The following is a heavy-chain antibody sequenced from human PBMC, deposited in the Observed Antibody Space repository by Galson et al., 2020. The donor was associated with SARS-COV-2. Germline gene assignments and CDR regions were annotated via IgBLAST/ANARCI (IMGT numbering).Heavy chain of an antibody. CDR2: VTTYGTPL. J-gene: IGHJ6*03. V-gene: IGHV3-21*01. D-gene: IGHD6-13*01. CDR1: GFTFSSYT. Sequence: GGSLRLSCTASGFTFSSYTMNWVRQVPGKGLEWVSSVTTYGTPLCYADPVKGRFTTSSDNAINSLYLQRNSLRAGDTAVYFCARTGTPHYSCYYYMDVWGKGNTVTGSS. CDR3: ARTGTPHYSCYYYMDV.